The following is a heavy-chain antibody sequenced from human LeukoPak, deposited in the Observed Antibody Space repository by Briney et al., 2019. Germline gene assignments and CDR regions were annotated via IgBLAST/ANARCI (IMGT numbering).Heavy chain of an antibody. J-gene: IGHJ3*02. D-gene: IGHD6-19*01. CDR1: GGSISSSSYY. Sequence: SETLSLTCTVSGGSISSSSYYWGWIRQPPGKGLEWIGSIYYSGSTYYNPSLKSRVTISVDTSKNQFSLKLSSVTAADTAVYYCASPGSSYSSGWYRAFDIWGQGTLVTVSS. CDR3: ASPGSSYSSGWYRAFDI. V-gene: IGHV4-39*01. CDR2: IYYSGST.